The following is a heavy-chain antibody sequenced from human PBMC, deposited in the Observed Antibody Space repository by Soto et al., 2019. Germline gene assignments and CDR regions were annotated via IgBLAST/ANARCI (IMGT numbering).Heavy chain of an antibody. D-gene: IGHD3-22*01. V-gene: IGHV1-69*06. CDR1: GGTFSSYA. CDR3: ARALGITMIHNWFDP. CDR2: IIPIFGTA. J-gene: IGHJ5*02. Sequence: GASVKVSCKASGGTFSSYAISWVRQAPGQGLEWMGGIIPIFGTANYAQKFQGRVTITADKSTSTAYMELSSLRSEDTAVYYCARALGITMIHNWFDPWGQGTLVTVSS.